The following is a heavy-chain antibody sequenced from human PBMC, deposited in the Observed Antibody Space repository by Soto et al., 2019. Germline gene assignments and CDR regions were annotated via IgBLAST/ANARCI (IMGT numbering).Heavy chain of an antibody. V-gene: IGHV4-39*01. CDR3: ARLDFWSGYSEYYFDY. J-gene: IGHJ4*02. D-gene: IGHD3-3*01. CDR2: IYYSGST. CDR1: GGSISSSSYY. Sequence: QLQLQESGPGLVKPSETLSLTCTVSGGSISSSSYYWGWIRQPPGKGLEWIGSIYYSGSTYYNPSPKSRVTISVDTSKNQFSLKLSSVTAAYTAVYYCARLDFWSGYSEYYFDYWGQGTLVTVSS.